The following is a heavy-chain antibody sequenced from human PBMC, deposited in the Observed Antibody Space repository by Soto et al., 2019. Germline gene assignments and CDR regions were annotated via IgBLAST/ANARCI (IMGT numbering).Heavy chain of an antibody. CDR3: AKGGCSGGSCYEPGAYYYYGMDV. J-gene: IGHJ6*02. D-gene: IGHD2-15*01. V-gene: IGHV3-30*18. CDR2: ISYDGSNK. CDR1: GFTFSSYG. Sequence: GGSLRLSRAASGFTFSSYGMHWVRQAPGKGLEWVAVISYDGSNKYYADSVKGRFTISRDNSKNTLYLQMNSLRAEDTAVYYCAKGGCSGGSCYEPGAYYYYGMDVWGQGTTVTVSS.